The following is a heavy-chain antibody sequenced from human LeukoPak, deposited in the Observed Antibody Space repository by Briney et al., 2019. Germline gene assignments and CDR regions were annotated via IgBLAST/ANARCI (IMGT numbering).Heavy chain of an antibody. J-gene: IGHJ4*02. CDR3: ASEWGYCSSTSCYPYFDY. D-gene: IGHD2-2*01. V-gene: IGHV1-69*05. CDR2: IIPIFGTA. Sequence: SVKASCKASGGTFSSYVISWVRQAPGQGLEWMGRIIPIFGTANYAQKFQGRVTITTDESTSTAYMELSSLRSEDTAVYYCASEWGYCSSTSCYPYFDYWGQGTLVTVSS. CDR1: GGTFSSYV.